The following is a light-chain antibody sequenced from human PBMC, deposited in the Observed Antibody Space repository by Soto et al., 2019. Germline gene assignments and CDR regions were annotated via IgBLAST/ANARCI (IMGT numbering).Light chain of an antibody. CDR1: SSDVGGYNY. V-gene: IGLV2-14*03. Sequence: HSALTQPASVSASPGQSITISCTGTSSDVGGYNYVSWYQQYPGKAPKLMIYDVSDRPSGVSQRFSGSKSGDTASLTISGLQTEDEADYYCSSYAGSGVVVFGGGTKLTVL. CDR3: SSYAGSGVVV. CDR2: DVS. J-gene: IGLJ3*02.